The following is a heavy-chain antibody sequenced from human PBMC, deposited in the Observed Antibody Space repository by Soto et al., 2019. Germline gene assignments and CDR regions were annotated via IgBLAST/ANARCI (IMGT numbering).Heavy chain of an antibody. D-gene: IGHD2-8*02. CDR1: GFTFSAFD. V-gene: IGHV3-13*01. Sequence: PGGSLRLSCAASGFTFSAFDMHWVRQATGKGLELVASIGTQHDSYYPDSVKGPFTISRENAKNSLYLQMNSLRAGDTALYYCARQASYWHGGGGWFDPWGQGTLVTVSS. J-gene: IGHJ5*02. CDR2: IGTQHDS. CDR3: ARQASYWHGGGGWFDP.